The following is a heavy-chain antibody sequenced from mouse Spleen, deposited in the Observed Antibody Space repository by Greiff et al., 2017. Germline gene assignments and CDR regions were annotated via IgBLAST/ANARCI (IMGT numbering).Heavy chain of an antibody. Sequence: EVQLQQSGPELVKPGASVKISCKASGYSFTGYYMNWVKQSPEKSLEWIGEINPSTGGTTYNQKFKAKATLTVDKSSSTAYMQLKSLTSEDSAVYYCASVGGIYYDYDERFAYWGQGTLVTVSA. J-gene: IGHJ3*01. V-gene: IGHV1-42*01. D-gene: IGHD2-4*01. CDR1: GYSFTGYY. CDR3: ASVGGIYYDYDERFAY. CDR2: INPSTGGT.